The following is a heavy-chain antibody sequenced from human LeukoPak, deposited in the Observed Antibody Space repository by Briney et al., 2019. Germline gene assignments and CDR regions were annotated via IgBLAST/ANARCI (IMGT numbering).Heavy chain of an antibody. Sequence: PGGSLRLSCAASGFTFSLYWMTWVRQSPGKGLEWVADINPDGSQKYSVDSVKGRFTISRDNAKNSLYLQMNSLRAEDTAVYYCAGELRGYTDVWGKGTTVTVSS. J-gene: IGHJ6*03. CDR1: GFTFSLYW. CDR3: AGELRGYTDV. CDR2: INPDGSQK. D-gene: IGHD3-10*01. V-gene: IGHV3-7*01.